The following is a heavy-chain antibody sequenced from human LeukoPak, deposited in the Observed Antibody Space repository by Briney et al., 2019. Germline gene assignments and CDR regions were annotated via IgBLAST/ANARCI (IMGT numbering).Heavy chain of an antibody. D-gene: IGHD6-19*01. CDR3: ARDLFFSDAGYSSGWRAEYFHH. V-gene: IGHV3-74*01. CDR2: INGAGSST. Sequence: GGPLRLSCAASGFTFSSRWMHWVRQAPGKGLVWVSRINGAGSSTSYADSVKGRFTVSRDNAKNTLNLQMNSLRAEDTAVYYCARDLFFSDAGYSSGWRAEYFHHWGQGTLVTVSS. CDR1: GFTFSSRW. J-gene: IGHJ1*01.